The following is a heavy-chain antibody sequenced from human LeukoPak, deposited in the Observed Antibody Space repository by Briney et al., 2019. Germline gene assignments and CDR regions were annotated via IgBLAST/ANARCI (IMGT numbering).Heavy chain of an antibody. Sequence: SETLSLTCTVSGGSISSYYWSWIRQPPGKGLEWIGCISYSGSTNHNPSLRRRVTISVDTSKNQFSLKLSSVTAADTAVYYCARREDVLWYFDLWGRGTLVTVSS. CDR1: GGSISSYY. D-gene: IGHD2-8*01. CDR3: ARREDVLWYFDL. CDR2: ISYSGST. V-gene: IGHV4-59*08. J-gene: IGHJ2*01.